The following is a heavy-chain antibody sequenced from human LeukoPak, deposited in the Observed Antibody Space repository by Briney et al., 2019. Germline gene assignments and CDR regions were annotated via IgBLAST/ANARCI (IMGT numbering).Heavy chain of an antibody. D-gene: IGHD2-2*01. J-gene: IGHJ5*02. CDR3: ASSASCCLGGFDP. V-gene: IGHV3-72*01. CDR1: GFTFSDHY. Sequence: GGSLRLSCAASGFTFSDHYMDWVRQAPGKGLEWVGRTRNKANSYTTEYAASVKGRFTISRDNAKNTLYLQMNSLRAEDTAVYYCASSASCCLGGFDPWGQGTLVTVSS. CDR2: TRNKANSYTT.